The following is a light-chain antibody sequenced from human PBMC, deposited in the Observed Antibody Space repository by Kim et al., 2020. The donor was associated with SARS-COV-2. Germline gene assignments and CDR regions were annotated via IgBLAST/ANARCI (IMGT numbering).Light chain of an antibody. CDR1: QRVNTEY. V-gene: IGKV3-20*01. CDR2: GAS. CDR3: QQYVSSPCP. J-gene: IGKJ5*01. Sequence: PGDRATRDCRPSQRVNTEYLDWQQQKSGQAPRPLIYGASNRATGIPDRFSGSGSGKDFTLTINRLEPEACAVYYCQQYVSSPCPFGQGTRREIK.